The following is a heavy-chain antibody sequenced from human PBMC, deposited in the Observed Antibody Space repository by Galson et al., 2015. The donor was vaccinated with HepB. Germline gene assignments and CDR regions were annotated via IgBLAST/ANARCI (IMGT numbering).Heavy chain of an antibody. D-gene: IGHD6-13*01. J-gene: IGHJ5*02. Sequence: SLRLSCAASGFTFSGSAMHWVRQASGKGLEWVGRIRSKANSYATAYAASVKGRFTISRDDSKNTAYLQMNSLKTEDTAVYYCTIYSSSWSLGRWFDPWGQGTLVTVSS. V-gene: IGHV3-73*01. CDR1: GFTFSGSA. CDR2: IRSKANSYAT. CDR3: TIYSSSWSLGRWFDP.